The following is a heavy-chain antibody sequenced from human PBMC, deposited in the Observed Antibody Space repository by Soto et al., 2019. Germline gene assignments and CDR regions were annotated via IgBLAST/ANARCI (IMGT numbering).Heavy chain of an antibody. J-gene: IGHJ4*02. CDR2: ISAYNGNT. CDR1: GYTFTSYG. CDR3: ARGLTPTYYYDSSGYSH. V-gene: IGHV1-18*01. D-gene: IGHD3-22*01. Sequence: GASVKVSCKASGYTFTSYGISWVRQAPGQGLEWMGWISAYNGNTNYAQKLQGRVTMTTDTSTSTAYMELRSLRSDDTAVYYCARGLTPTYYYDSSGYSHWGQGTLVTVSS.